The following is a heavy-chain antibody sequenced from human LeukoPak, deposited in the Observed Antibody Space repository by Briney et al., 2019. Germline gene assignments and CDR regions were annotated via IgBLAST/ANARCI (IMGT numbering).Heavy chain of an antibody. CDR3: ARSLGRLQSPVFDY. J-gene: IGHJ4*02. D-gene: IGHD5-24*01. V-gene: IGHV3-7*01. CDR2: IKQDGSEK. CDR1: GFTFSSYW. Sequence: PGGSLRLSCAASGFTFSSYWMSWVRQAPGEGLEWVANIKQDGSEKYYVDSVKGRFTISRDNAKNSLYLQMNSLRAEDTAVYYCARSLGRLQSPVFDYWGQGTLVTVSS.